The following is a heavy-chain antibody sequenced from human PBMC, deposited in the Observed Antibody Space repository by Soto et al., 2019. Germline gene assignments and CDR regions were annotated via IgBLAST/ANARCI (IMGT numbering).Heavy chain of an antibody. CDR1: GYTFTGYY. CDR2: INPNSGGT. D-gene: IGHD6-6*01. CDR3: AISSYSSSSPLYGMDV. J-gene: IGHJ6*02. Sequence: GASVKGSCKASGYTFTGYYMHWVRQAPGQGLEWMGWINPNSGGTNYAQKFQGWVTMTRDTSISTAYMELSRLRSDDTAVYYCAISSYSSSSPLYGMDVWGQGTTVTVSS. V-gene: IGHV1-2*04.